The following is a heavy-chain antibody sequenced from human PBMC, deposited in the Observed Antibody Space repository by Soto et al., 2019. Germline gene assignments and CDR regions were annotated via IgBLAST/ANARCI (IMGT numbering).Heavy chain of an antibody. CDR1: GFNFDSHA. CDR2: VSPSGAST. J-gene: IGHJ4*02. Sequence: EVQLLESGGAVVQPGGSLRLSCVGSGFNFDSHAMSWVRQAPGKGLEWVSSVSPSGASTHFPDFLKGRFSSSRDNSKNTVYLEMGNLRVEDTAVYYCAKDLPLWSGYSFSENHWGQGTLVTVSS. V-gene: IGHV3-23*01. D-gene: IGHD3-3*01. CDR3: AKDLPLWSGYSFSENH.